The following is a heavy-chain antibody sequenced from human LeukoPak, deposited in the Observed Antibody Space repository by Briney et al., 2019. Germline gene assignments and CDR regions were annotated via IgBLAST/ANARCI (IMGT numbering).Heavy chain of an antibody. Sequence: GASVKVSCKASGYTFTSYAMNWVRQAPGQGLEWMGWINTNTGNPTYAQGFTGRFVFSLDTSVSTAYLQISSLKAEDTAVYYCARVSRFLEWHHYYYYMDVWGKGTTVTVSS. D-gene: IGHD3-3*01. V-gene: IGHV7-4-1*02. CDR3: ARVSRFLEWHHYYYYMDV. CDR2: INTNTGNP. CDR1: GYTFTSYA. J-gene: IGHJ6*03.